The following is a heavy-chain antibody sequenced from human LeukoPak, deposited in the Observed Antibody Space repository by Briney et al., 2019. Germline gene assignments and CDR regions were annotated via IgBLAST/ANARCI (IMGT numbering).Heavy chain of an antibody. CDR2: IYQSGNT. J-gene: IGHJ5*02. CDR3: ARVPGPNWFDP. CDR1: GYSIRSGYY. V-gene: IGHV4-38-2*02. Sequence: SETLSLTCSVSGYSIRSGYYWGWIRQPPGKGLEWIGSIYQSGNTYYNESLKSRVTISVGTSKNQFSLKLSSVTAADTAVYYCARVPGPNWFDPWGQGTLVIVSS.